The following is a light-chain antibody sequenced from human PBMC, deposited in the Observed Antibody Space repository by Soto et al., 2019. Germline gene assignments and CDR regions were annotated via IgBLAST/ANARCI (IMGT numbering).Light chain of an antibody. J-gene: IGLJ1*01. CDR3: SSYTSSSTLYV. V-gene: IGLV2-14*01. CDR2: EVS. CDR1: SSDVGASNY. Sequence: QSALTQPPSASGSPGQPVAISCTGTSSDVGASNYVSWYQQYPGKAPQLIIYEVSNRPSGVSNRFSGSKSGNTASLTISGLQAEDEADYYCSSYTSSSTLYVFGTGTKVTVL.